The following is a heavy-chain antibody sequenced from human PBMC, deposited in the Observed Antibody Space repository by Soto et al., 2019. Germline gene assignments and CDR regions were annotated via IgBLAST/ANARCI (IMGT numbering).Heavy chain of an antibody. D-gene: IGHD2-2*01. Sequence: EVQLVESGGGLVQPGGSLRLSCVVSGLTFSNYWMRWVRQAPGKGLEWVANINQDGSESYYVESVKGRFTISRDNAKNALYMQMTSLRAEDNAVYYCARPGSECSSHCCANWGQGTLVTVSS. CDR3: ARPGSECSSHCCAN. J-gene: IGHJ4*02. V-gene: IGHV3-7*01. CDR1: GLTFSNYW. CDR2: INQDGSES.